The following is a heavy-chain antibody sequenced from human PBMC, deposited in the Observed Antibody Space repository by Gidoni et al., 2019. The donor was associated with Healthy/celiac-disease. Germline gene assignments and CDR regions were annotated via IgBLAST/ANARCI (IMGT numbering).Heavy chain of an antibody. CDR3: AKDRKLCGLELHPINY. CDR2: ISGSGGST. V-gene: IGHV3-23*01. Sequence: EVQLLHSGGGLVQPGVSLRLSCAASGSPLRSYAMSWVRQAPGKGLALVAAISGSGGSTYYADSVKGRFTISRDNSKNALYLQMNSLRAEDTAVYYCAKDRKLCGLELHPINYWGQGTLVTVSS. D-gene: IGHD1-7*01. J-gene: IGHJ4*02. CDR1: GSPLRSYA.